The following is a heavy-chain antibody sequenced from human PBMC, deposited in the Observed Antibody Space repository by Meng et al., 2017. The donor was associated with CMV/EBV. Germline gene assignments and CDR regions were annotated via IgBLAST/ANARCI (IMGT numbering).Heavy chain of an antibody. CDR3: ARTELELYFDY. Sequence: GGSLRLSCAASGFTFSSYSMNWVRQAPGKGLEWASSISSSSSYIYYADSVKGRFTISRDNAKNSLYLQMNSLRAEDTAVYYCARTELELYFDYWGQGTLVTVSS. D-gene: IGHD1-7*01. J-gene: IGHJ4*02. CDR1: GFTFSSYS. CDR2: ISSSSSYI. V-gene: IGHV3-21*01.